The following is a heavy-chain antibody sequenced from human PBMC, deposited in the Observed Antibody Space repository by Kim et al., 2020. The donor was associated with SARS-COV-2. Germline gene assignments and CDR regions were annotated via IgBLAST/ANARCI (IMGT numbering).Heavy chain of an antibody. D-gene: IGHD2-21*02. Sequence: SETLSLTCTVSGGSISSYYWSWIRQPPGKGLEWIGYIYYSGSTNYSPSLKSRVTISVDTSKNQFSLKLSSVTAADTAVYYCARAGGYWGGDCYPYYFDC. CDR2: IYYSGST. J-gene: IGHJ4*01. CDR1: GGSISSYY. CDR3: ARAGGYWGGDCYPYYFDC. V-gene: IGHV4-59*01.